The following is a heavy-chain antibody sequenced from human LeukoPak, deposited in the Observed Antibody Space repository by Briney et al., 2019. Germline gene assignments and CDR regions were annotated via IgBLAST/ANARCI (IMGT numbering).Heavy chain of an antibody. D-gene: IGHD3-22*01. CDR3: TRFLFYYDSSGYYDYFDY. V-gene: IGHV3-23*01. Sequence: PGGSLRLSCAASGFTFSSYAMSWVRQAPGKGLEWVSAISGSGGSTYYADSVKGRFTISRDNSKNTLYLQMNSLRAEDTAVYYCTRFLFYYDSSGYYDYFDYWGQGTLVTVSS. CDR2: ISGSGGST. J-gene: IGHJ4*02. CDR1: GFTFSSYA.